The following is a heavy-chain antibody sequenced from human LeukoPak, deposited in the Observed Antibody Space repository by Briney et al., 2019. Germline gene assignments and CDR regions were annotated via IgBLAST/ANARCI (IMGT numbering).Heavy chain of an antibody. CDR3: AKDRYDILTGPDY. D-gene: IGHD3-9*01. V-gene: IGHV3-23*01. CDR2: ISGSGRTT. J-gene: IGHJ4*02. Sequence: GGSLRLSCAASGFTFSSYAMSWVRQAPGKGLEWVSAISGSGRTTYYADSVKGRFTISRDNSKNTLYLQMNSLRAEDTAVYYCAKDRYDILTGPDYWGQGTLVTVSS. CDR1: GFTFSSYA.